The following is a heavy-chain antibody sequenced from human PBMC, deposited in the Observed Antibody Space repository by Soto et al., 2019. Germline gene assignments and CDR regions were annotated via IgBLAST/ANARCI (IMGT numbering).Heavy chain of an antibody. CDR3: ARTPKDLWNGYYFDY. J-gene: IGHJ4*02. Sequence: QVQLQESGPGLVKPSETLSLTCTVSGDPMRSYYWNWIRQPPGKGLEWIGYIHYTGSTKYNSSLESPVTISLDASRTRFSLKLSSVTAADTAFSSCARTPKDLWNGYYFDYWCQGALVTVSS. CDR2: IHYTGST. D-gene: IGHD3-3*01. CDR1: GDPMRSYY. V-gene: IGHV4-59*01.